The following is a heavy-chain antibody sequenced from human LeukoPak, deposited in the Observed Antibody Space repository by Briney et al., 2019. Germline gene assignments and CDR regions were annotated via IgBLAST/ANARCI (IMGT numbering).Heavy chain of an antibody. Sequence: SETLSLTCTVSGGSIRNYYWSWIRPPPGQGRVWIGYLYYSGSTNYNPSPKSRVTISVDTSKNQFSLKLSSVTAADTAVYYCARVNYSSSYDYWYFDLWGRGTLVTVSS. D-gene: IGHD6-13*01. CDR2: LYYSGST. J-gene: IGHJ2*01. CDR1: GGSIRNYY. V-gene: IGHV4-59*01. CDR3: ARVNYSSSYDYWYFDL.